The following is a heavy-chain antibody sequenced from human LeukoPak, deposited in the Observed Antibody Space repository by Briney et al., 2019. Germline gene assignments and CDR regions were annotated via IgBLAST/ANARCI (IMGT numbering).Heavy chain of an antibody. CDR1: GGSISSYY. J-gene: IGHJ6*03. D-gene: IGHD1-26*01. CDR2: IYYSGST. V-gene: IGHV4-59*12. CDR3: ARVSGRSGSYYYYYYYMDV. Sequence: PSETLSLTCTVSGGSISSYYWSWIRQPPGKGLEWIGYIYYSGSTNYNPSLKSRVTISVDTSKNQFSLKLSSVTAADTAVYYCARVSGRSGSYYYYYYYMDVWGKGTTVTISS.